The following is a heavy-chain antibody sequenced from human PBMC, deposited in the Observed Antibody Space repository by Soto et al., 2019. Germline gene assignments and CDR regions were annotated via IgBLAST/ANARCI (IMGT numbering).Heavy chain of an antibody. V-gene: IGHV1-46*01. D-gene: IGHD2-2*01. J-gene: IGHJ5*02. CDR1: AYSFTTYH. CDR3: ARGDIVLVPASEGNWFDP. Sequence: AAVKVSCKASAYSFTTYHIHWVRQAPGQGLEWMGLINPDAGATNYAQRFQGRLRLTRDTSTSTVYMELRSLRFDDTAVYYCARGDIVLVPASEGNWFDPWGQGTLVTVSS. CDR2: INPDAGAT.